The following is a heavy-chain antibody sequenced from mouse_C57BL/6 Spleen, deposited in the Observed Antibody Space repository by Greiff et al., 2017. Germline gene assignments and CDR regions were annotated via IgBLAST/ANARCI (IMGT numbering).Heavy chain of an antibody. CDR2: INPNNGGT. J-gene: IGHJ3*01. CDR3: ARGGSSAWFAY. D-gene: IGHD1-1*01. CDR1: GYTFTDYN. V-gene: IGHV1-18*01. Sequence: VQLQQSGPELVKPGASVKIPCKASGYTFTDYNMDWVKQSHGKSLEWIGDINPNNGGTIYNQKFKGKATLTVDKSSSTAYMELRSLTSDDTAVYYCARGGSSAWFAYWGQGTLVTVSA.